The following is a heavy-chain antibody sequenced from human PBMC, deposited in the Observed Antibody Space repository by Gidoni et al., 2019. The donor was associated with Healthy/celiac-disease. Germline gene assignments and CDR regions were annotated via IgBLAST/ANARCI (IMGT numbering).Heavy chain of an antibody. Sequence: EVQLVESGGGVVNPGGSLRLSCAASGFTFRSYSMNWVRQAPGKGLEWVSSISSSSSYIYYADSVKGRFTISRDNAKNSLYLQMNSLRAEDTAVYYCARDPYGSGTDAFDIWGQGTMVTVSS. D-gene: IGHD3-10*01. CDR2: ISSSSSYI. CDR1: GFTFRSYS. V-gene: IGHV3-21*01. J-gene: IGHJ3*02. CDR3: ARDPYGSGTDAFDI.